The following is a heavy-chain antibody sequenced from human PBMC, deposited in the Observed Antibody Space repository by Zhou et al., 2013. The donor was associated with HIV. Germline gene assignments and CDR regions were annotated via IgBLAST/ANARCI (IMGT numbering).Heavy chain of an antibody. J-gene: IGHJ3*02. D-gene: IGHD3-22*01. Sequence: QVQLVQSGAEVKKPGSSVKVSCKASGGTFRNYGFSWVRQAPGQGLEWMGGIIPVFGTAIYAQNFQGRVTFTGDESTSTAYMELSSLRSDDTAVYYCARDRDSSGYSYDAFDIWGQGTMVTVSS. CDR3: ARDRDSSGYSYDAFDI. V-gene: IGHV1-69*12. CDR1: GGTFRNYG. CDR2: IIPVFGTA.